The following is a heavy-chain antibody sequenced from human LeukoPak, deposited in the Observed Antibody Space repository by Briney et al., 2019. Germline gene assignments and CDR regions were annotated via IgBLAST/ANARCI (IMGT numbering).Heavy chain of an antibody. Sequence: SETLSLTCAVYGGSFSGYYWSWIRQPPGKGLEWIGEINHSGSTNYNPSLKSRVATSVDTSKNQFSLKLSSVTAADTAVYYCARGSRGATRIVVVPAAKSNDAFDIWGQGTMVTVSS. CDR3: ARGSRGATRIVVVPAAKSNDAFDI. CDR2: INHSGST. D-gene: IGHD2-2*01. CDR1: GGSFSGYY. V-gene: IGHV4-34*01. J-gene: IGHJ3*02.